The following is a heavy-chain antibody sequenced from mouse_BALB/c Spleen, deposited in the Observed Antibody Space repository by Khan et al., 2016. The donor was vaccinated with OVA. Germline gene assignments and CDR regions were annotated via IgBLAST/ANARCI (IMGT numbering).Heavy chain of an antibody. CDR1: GFTFSSYS. J-gene: IGHJ3*01. CDR2: ISSGGDYT. D-gene: IGHD1-1*01. V-gene: IGHV5-6*01. CDR3: ASHLAGSFAY. Sequence: EVELVESGGDLVKPGGSLKLSCAASGFTFSSYSMSWVRQTPDKRLEWVATISSGGDYTYYPDSVKGRFTITSDNAKNTLYLKMSSLKSEDTAMYYCASHLAGSFAYGGQGTLVTVSA.